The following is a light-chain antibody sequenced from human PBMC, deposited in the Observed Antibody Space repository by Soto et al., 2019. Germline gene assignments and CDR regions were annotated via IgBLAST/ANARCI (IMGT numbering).Light chain of an antibody. J-gene: IGKJ5*01. Sequence: EIILQKSHETMSLSPGGSSPLSRRASQTVSSNYLAWCQQRPGQANRLLIYGASTRAAGIPDRFSGSGSGTDFTLTITRLEPEESAVYFCEKYTGPPTTFGKGKRLEIK. CDR3: EKYTGPPTT. CDR1: QTVSSNY. CDR2: GAS. V-gene: IGKV3-20*01.